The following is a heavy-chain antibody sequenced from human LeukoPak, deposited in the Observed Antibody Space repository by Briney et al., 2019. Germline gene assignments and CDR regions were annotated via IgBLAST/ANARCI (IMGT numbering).Heavy chain of an antibody. D-gene: IGHD3-22*01. J-gene: IGHJ4*02. CDR1: GFTFSDYN. V-gene: IGHV3-11*01. CDR3: ARVSDSSGYYGYY. CDR2: ISRSGSTK. Sequence: NPGGSLRLSCAASGFTFSDYNMRWIRQAPGKGLEWVSSISRSGSTKYYADSVKGRFTISRDNAKNSLFLQMNSLRAEDTAVYYCARVSDSSGYYGYYWGQGTLVTVSS.